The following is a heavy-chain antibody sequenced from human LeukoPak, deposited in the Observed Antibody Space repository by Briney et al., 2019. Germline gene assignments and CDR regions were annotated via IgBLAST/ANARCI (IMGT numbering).Heavy chain of an antibody. CDR1: GFTFSSYA. D-gene: IGHD2-15*01. CDR2: ISGSGGST. J-gene: IGHJ4*02. V-gene: IGHV3-23*01. Sequence: GGSLRLSCAASGFTFSSYAMSWVRQAPGKGLEWVSAISGSGGSTYYADSVKGRFTISRDNSKNTLYLQMNSLRAEDTDVYYCAKDRLRYCSGGSCYSLDYWGQGTLVTVSS. CDR3: AKDRLRYCSGGSCYSLDY.